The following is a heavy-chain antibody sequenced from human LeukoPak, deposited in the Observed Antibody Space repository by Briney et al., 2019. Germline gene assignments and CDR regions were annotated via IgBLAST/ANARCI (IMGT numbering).Heavy chain of an antibody. J-gene: IGHJ4*02. CDR1: GFTFRSYG. Sequence: GGSLRLSCAASGFTFRSYGIHWVRQAPGKGLEWVAVMSYDGTNEYYADSLKGRFTISRDNSKNTLYLQMNSLRAEDTAVYYCAKEWFGELQYFDYWGQGTLVTVSS. V-gene: IGHV3-30*18. CDR3: AKEWFGELQYFDY. CDR2: MSYDGTNE. D-gene: IGHD3-10*01.